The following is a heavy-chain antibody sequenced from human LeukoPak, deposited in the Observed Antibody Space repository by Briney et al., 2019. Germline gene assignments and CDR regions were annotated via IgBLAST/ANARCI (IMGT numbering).Heavy chain of an antibody. CDR2: IYYSGSN. J-gene: IGHJ5*02. V-gene: IGHV4-59*08. Sequence: SETLSLTCTVSGGSINSYYWTWVRQPPGKGLEWIGSIYYSGSNNYNPSLKSRVTISVDTSKNQFSLKLSSVTAADTAVYYCARTLAINWFDPWGQGTLVTVSS. CDR3: ARTLAINWFDP. CDR1: GGSINSYY.